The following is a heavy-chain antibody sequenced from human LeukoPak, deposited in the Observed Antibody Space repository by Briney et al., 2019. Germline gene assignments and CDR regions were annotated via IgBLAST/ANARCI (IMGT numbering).Heavy chain of an antibody. V-gene: IGHV4-59*01. D-gene: IGHD3-3*01. J-gene: IGHJ5*02. CDR2: IYYSGST. Sequence: PSETLSLTCTVSGGSISSYYWSWIRQPPGKGLEWIGYIYYSGSTNYNPSLKSRVTISVDTSKNQFSLKLSSVTAADTAVYYCAAITIFGVVISGFDPWGQGTLVTVSS. CDR1: GGSISSYY. CDR3: AAITIFGVVISGFDP.